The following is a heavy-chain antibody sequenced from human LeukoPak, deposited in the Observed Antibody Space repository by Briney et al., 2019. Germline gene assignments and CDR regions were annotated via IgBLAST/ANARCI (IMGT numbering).Heavy chain of an antibody. CDR2: IYYSGST. V-gene: IGHV4-59*11. D-gene: IGHD3-22*01. J-gene: IGHJ4*02. CDR3: ARDNTYYYDSSGYLDY. Sequence: SETLSLTCTVSGGSISSHYWSWIRQPPGKGLEWIGYIYYSGSTNYNPSLKSRVTISVDTSKNQFSLKLSSETAADTAVYYCARDNTYYYDSSGYLDYWGQGTLVTVSS. CDR1: GGSISSHY.